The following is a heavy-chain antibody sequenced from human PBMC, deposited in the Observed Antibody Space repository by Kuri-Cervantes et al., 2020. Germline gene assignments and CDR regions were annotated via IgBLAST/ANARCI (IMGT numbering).Heavy chain of an antibody. CDR3: ARGNPRMNDTFDI. CDR1: GFTFSSYA. D-gene: IGHD2/OR15-2a*01. CDR2: ISYDGSNK. V-gene: IGHV3-30-3*01. Sequence: GESLKISCAASGFTFSSYAMHWVRQAPGKGLEWVAVISYDGSNKYYADSVKGRFTISRDNSKNTLYLQMNSLRAGDTAVYYCARGNPRMNDTFDIWGQGTMVTVSS. J-gene: IGHJ3*02.